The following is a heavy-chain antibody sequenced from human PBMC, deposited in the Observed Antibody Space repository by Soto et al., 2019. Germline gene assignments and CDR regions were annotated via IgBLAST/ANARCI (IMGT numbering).Heavy chain of an antibody. CDR3: AYLPCSGGSCYWFSFSGMDV. D-gene: IGHD2-15*01. Sequence: QITLKESGPTLVKPTQTLTLTCTFSGFSLSTSGVGVAWIRQPPGKALEWRALIYWDDDKRYRQSLASRLTITKDTSKNQVVLTMTNMDSVDTATYYCAYLPCSGGSCYWFSFSGMDVWGQGTTVTVSS. J-gene: IGHJ6*02. CDR1: GFSLSTSGVG. CDR2: IYWDDDK. V-gene: IGHV2-5*02.